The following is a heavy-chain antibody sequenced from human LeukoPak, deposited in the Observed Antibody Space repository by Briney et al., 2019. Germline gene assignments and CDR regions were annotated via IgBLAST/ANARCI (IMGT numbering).Heavy chain of an antibody. CDR3: ARGTTYYYDSSTGFDAFDI. CDR1: GGSISSGDYY. Sequence: NPSQTLSLTCTVSGGSISSGDYYWSWIRQPPGKGLEWIGYIYYSGSTYYNPSLKSRVTISVDTSKNQFSLKLSSVTAADTAVYYCARGTTYYYDSSTGFDAFDIWGQGTMVTVSS. V-gene: IGHV4-30-4*01. J-gene: IGHJ3*02. CDR2: IYYSGST. D-gene: IGHD3-22*01.